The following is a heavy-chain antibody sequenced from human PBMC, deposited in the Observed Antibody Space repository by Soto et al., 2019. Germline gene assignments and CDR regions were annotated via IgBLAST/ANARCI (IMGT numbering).Heavy chain of an antibody. J-gene: IGHJ4*02. D-gene: IGHD2-2*01. V-gene: IGHV4-61*01. Sequence: SETLSLTCSVSGGSVSTRTYYWSWIRQPPGKRLEWIGYVYYSGTTNYNHSLKSRVTIAVDLSKNQFSLRLSSVTTADTVLYYSARTTAVRSPSRWRYYCGYRGQGTLGAVSS. CDR2: VYYSGTT. CDR1: GGSVSTRTYY. CDR3: ARTTAVRSPSRWRYYCGY.